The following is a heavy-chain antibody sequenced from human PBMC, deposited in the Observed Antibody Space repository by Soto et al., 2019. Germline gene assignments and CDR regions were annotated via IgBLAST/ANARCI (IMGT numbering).Heavy chain of an antibody. CDR2: MNHNRGNS. CDR1: GYTFASYD. CDR3: ARSDGYNFNWLDS. D-gene: IGHD2-21*01. J-gene: IGHJ5*01. Sequence: QVQLVQSGAEVKTPGASVKVSCKASGYTFASYDINWVRQAPGQGLEWMGWMNHNRGNSGYAQKYQGILTMTTETAWSIGHMELSSRRNEDTAVYYCARSDGYNFNWLDSWGQGTLVTVSA. V-gene: IGHV1-8*01.